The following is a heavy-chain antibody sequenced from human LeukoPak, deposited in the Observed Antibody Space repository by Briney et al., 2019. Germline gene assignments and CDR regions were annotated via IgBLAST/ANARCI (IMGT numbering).Heavy chain of an antibody. CDR2: IGTTGDT. CDR3: ARVGYNYGYDY. CDR1: GFTFSSYD. V-gene: IGHV3-13*01. J-gene: IGHJ4*02. Sequence: GGSLRLSCAASGFTFSSYDMHWVRQATGKGLEFVSGIGTTGDTYYQGSVKGRFSISRENAKNSLYLQMNSLRAGDTAVYYCARVGYNYGYDYWGQGTLVTVPS. D-gene: IGHD5-18*01.